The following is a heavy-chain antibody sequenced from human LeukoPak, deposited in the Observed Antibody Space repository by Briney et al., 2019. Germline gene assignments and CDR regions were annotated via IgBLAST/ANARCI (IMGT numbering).Heavy chain of an antibody. V-gene: IGHV3-30*02. CDR1: GFTFSGSG. CDR2: IRYHGSDK. CDR3: ARGPMVRTNLFDY. D-gene: IGHD3-10*01. Sequence: HPGGSLRLSCAAFGFTFSGSGMHWVRQAPGKGLEWVAFIRYHGSDKYYADSVKGRFTISRDNAKNTLYLQMNSLRAEDTAVYYCARGPMVRTNLFDYWGQGTLVTVSS. J-gene: IGHJ4*02.